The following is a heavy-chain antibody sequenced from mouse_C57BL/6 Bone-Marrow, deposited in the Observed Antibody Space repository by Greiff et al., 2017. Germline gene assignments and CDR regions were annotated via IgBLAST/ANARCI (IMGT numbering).Heavy chain of an antibody. CDR2: IWSGGST. D-gene: IGHD2-4*01. Sequence: VQLKQSGPGLVQPSQSLSITCTVSGFSLTSYGVHWVRQSPGKGLEWLGVIWSGGSTDYNAAFISRLSISKDNSKSQVFFKMNSLQADDTAIYYCASHYDCSYWGQGTLVTVSA. CDR3: ASHYDCSY. CDR1: GFSLTSYG. J-gene: IGHJ3*01. V-gene: IGHV2-2*01.